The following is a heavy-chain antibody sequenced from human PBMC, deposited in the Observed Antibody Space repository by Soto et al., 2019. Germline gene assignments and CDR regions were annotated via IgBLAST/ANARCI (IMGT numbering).Heavy chain of an antibody. J-gene: IGHJ4*02. Sequence: GGSLRLSCAASGFTFSSYAMSWVRQAPGKGLEWVSAISGSGGSTYYADSVKGRFTISRDNSKNTLYLQMNSLRAEDTAVYYCAKDLGSSSSSAPNHYWRQGTLVTV. CDR3: AKDLGSSSSSAPNHY. CDR2: ISGSGGST. D-gene: IGHD6-13*01. V-gene: IGHV3-23*01. CDR1: GFTFSSYA.